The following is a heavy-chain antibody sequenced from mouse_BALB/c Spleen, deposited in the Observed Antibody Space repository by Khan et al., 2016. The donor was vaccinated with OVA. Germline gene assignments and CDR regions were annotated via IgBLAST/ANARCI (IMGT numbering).Heavy chain of an antibody. CDR2: ISYSGNT. CDR3: ARVYGGDFDY. CDR1: GYSITSDYA. Sequence: EVQLVESGPGLVKPSQSLSLTCTVTGYSITSDYAWNWIRQFPGNKLEWMGFISYSGNTKFNPSLKSRFSITRDTSKNQFYLQFNSVTTEDTATYYCARVYGGDFDYWGQGTSVTVSA. J-gene: IGHJ2*02. V-gene: IGHV3-2*02. D-gene: IGHD1-1*01.